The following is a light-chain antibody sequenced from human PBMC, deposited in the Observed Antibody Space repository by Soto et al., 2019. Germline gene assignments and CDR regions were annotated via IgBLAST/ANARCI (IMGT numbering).Light chain of an antibody. J-gene: IGKJ1*01. V-gene: IGKV1-5*03. Sequence: DIQMTKSPSTLAAFVGDRVTITCRASQSLNSRLAWYQQRRGEAPRLLIYKASSLETGVPSRFSGSGSGTEFTLTISSLQPDDFATYYCQHYNSYSEAFGQGTKVDIK. CDR3: QHYNSYSEA. CDR1: QSLNSR. CDR2: KAS.